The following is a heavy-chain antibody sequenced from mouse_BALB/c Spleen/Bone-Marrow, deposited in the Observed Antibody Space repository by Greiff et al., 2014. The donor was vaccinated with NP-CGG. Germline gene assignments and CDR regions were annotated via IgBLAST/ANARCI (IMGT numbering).Heavy chain of an antibody. V-gene: IGHV1S81*02. D-gene: IGHD2-4*01. CDR2: LNPSNGHT. Sequence: QVQLQQPGAELLKPGTSVKLSCKASGYTFTRYWMHWVKQRPGQGLEWIGELNPSNGHTNYNGKFKNKATVTVDKSSSTAYMQPSSLTSEDSAVYYCARMITTRGFDYWGQGTTLTVSS. CDR3: ARMITTRGFDY. J-gene: IGHJ2*01. CDR1: GYTFTRYW.